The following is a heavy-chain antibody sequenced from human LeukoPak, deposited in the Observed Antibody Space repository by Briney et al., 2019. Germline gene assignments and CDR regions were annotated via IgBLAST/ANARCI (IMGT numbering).Heavy chain of an antibody. CDR3: AKGFSYYYDSGYDPDSY. Sequence: GGSLRLSCAASGFTFSGSAMHWVRQASGKGLEWVGRIRSKANSYATAYAASVKGRFTISRDDPKNTAYLQMNSLRAEDTAVYYCAKGFSYYYDSGYDPDSYWGQGTLVTVSS. CDR2: IRSKANSYAT. V-gene: IGHV3-73*01. J-gene: IGHJ4*02. CDR1: GFTFSGSA. D-gene: IGHD3-22*01.